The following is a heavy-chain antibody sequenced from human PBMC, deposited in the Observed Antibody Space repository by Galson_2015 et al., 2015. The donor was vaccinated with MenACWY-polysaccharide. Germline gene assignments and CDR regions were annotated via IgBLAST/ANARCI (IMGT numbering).Heavy chain of an antibody. CDR1: GFTFSSYE. J-gene: IGHJ3*01. D-gene: IGHD3-22*01. CDR3: ARVGYDSSGNDAFDV. CDR2: ISSSGSTI. Sequence: SLRLSCAASGFTFSSYEMNWVRQAPGKGLEWVSYISSSGSTIYYADSVKGRFTISRDNAKNSLYLQMNSLRAEDTAVYYCARVGYDSSGNDAFDVWGQGTMVTVSS. V-gene: IGHV3-48*03.